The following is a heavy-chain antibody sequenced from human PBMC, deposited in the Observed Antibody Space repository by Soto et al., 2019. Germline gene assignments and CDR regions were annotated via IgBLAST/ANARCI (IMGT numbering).Heavy chain of an antibody. D-gene: IGHD5-18*01. V-gene: IGHV3-23*01. J-gene: IGHJ4*02. CDR1: GFTFSNYA. CDR2: ISGNAGST. Sequence: WGSLRLSCAASGFTFSNYAMSWVRQAPGQGLEWVSTISGNAGSTYYADSVKGRFTISRDNSKNTLYLQMNSLRADDTAVYYCAKLTTEYSYGYDLFDYWGQGALVTVSS. CDR3: AKLTTEYSYGYDLFDY.